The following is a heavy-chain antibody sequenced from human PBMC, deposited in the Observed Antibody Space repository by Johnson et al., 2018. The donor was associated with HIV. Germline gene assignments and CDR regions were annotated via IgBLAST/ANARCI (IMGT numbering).Heavy chain of an antibody. CDR3: ARDGDSQQLPLGDAFDV. Sequence: QVQLVESGGGVVQPGGSLTLSCAASGFVFSDYVMHWVRQAPGKGLDWVTFIRYDGSGKYYADSVNGRFTISRDNSKNTLFLQMKSLRPEDTAIYYCARDGDSQQLPLGDAFDVWGQGTMVTVSS. CDR1: GFVFSDYV. CDR2: IRYDGSGK. V-gene: IGHV3-30*02. J-gene: IGHJ3*01. D-gene: IGHD6-13*01.